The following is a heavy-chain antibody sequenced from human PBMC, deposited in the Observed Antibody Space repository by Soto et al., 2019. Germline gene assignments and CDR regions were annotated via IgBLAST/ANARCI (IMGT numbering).Heavy chain of an antibody. CDR1: GYTFTSYG. V-gene: IGHV1-69*13. Sequence: SVNVSCKASGYTFTSYGISWVRQAPGQGLEWMGGIIPNIGTANYAQKFQGRVTITADESTSTAYMELSSLRSEDTAVYYCARGVGCSGGSCYGDFDYWGQGTLVTVSS. J-gene: IGHJ4*02. D-gene: IGHD2-15*01. CDR2: IIPNIGTA. CDR3: ARGVGCSGGSCYGDFDY.